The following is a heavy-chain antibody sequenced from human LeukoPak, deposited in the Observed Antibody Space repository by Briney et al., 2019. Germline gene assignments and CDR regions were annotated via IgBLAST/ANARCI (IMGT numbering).Heavy chain of an antibody. J-gene: IGHJ6*02. CDR1: GLNLNAYA. CDR3: AKDTPLFYHYYGIDV. V-gene: IGHV3-43*02. Sequence: GGSLRLSCAASGLNLNAYAMHWVRQAPGKGLEWVSLISGDGTITYYADSVKGRFTISRDNSKNSLFLEMNSLRSEDTALYYCAKDTPLFYHYYGIDVWGQGTTVTVSS. CDR2: ISGDGTIT.